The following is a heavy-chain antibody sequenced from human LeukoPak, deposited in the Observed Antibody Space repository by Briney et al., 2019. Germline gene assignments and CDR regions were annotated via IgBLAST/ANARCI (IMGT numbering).Heavy chain of an antibody. V-gene: IGHV1-69*01. CDR3: ARSSRAGYNLDYFYY. J-gene: IGHJ4*02. CDR1: GGTFSSYA. CDR2: IIPIFGTA. Sequence: SVKVSCKASGGTFSSYAISWVRQAPGQGLEWMGGIIPIFGTANYAQKFQGRVTITAEESTSTAYMELSSLRSEDTAVYYCARSSRAGYNLDYFYYWVQGTLVTVSS. D-gene: IGHD5-24*01.